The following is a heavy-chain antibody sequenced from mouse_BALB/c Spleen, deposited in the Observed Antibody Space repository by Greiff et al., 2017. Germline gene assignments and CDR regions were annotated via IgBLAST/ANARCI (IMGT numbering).Heavy chain of an antibody. CDR1: GYTFTSYN. V-gene: IGHV1-12*01. CDR2: IYPGNGDT. J-gene: IGHJ3*01. CDR3: ARFLPGFAY. Sequence: QVQLQQSGAELVKPGASVKMSCKASGYTFTSYNMHWVKQTPGQGLEWIGAIYPGNGDTSYNQKFKGKATLTADKSSSTAYMQLSSLTSEDSAVYYCARFLPGFAYWGQGTLVTVSA.